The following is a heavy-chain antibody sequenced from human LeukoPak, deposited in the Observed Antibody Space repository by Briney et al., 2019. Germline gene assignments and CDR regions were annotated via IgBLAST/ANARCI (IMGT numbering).Heavy chain of an antibody. D-gene: IGHD3-10*01. CDR3: ARDHSKRNYYGSGRYGVRRGFDP. CDR2: INPNSGGT. CDR1: GYTFTGYY. J-gene: IGHJ5*02. V-gene: IGHV1-2*02. Sequence: ASVKVSCKASGYTFTGYYMYWVRQAPGQGLEWMGYINPNSGGTKYAQKFQGRITMTRDTSISTVYMELSRLRSDDTAVYYCARDHSKRNYYGSGRYGVRRGFDPWGQGTLVTVSS.